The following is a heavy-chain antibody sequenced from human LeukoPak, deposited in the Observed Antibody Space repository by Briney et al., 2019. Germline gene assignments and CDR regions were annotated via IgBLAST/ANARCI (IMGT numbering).Heavy chain of an antibody. Sequence: SETLSLTCTVSGSSISSSSYYWGWIRQPPGKGLEWIGSIYYSGSTYYNPSLKSRVTISVDTSKNQFSLKLSSVTAADTAVYYCARQGPQLPDYWGQGTLVTVSS. V-gene: IGHV4-39*01. CDR3: ARQGPQLPDY. J-gene: IGHJ4*02. CDR2: IYYSGST. D-gene: IGHD1-7*01. CDR1: GSSISSSSYY.